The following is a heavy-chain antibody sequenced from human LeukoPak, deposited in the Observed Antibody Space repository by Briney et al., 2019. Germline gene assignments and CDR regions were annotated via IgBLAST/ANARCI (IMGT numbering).Heavy chain of an antibody. J-gene: IGHJ4*01. Sequence: SGGSLRLSCAASGFTFSSYDMHWVRQATGKGLEWVSAIGTAGDTYYPGSVKGRFTISRENAKNSLYLQMNSLRAGDTAVYYCARESLYTSGWYYCNYWGQGTLVTPSS. CDR2: IGTAGDT. CDR1: GFTFSSYD. D-gene: IGHD6-19*01. CDR3: ARESLYTSGWYYCNY. V-gene: IGHV3-13*01.